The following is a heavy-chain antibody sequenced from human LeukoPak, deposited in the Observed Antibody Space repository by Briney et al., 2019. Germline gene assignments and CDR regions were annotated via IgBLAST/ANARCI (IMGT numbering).Heavy chain of an antibody. D-gene: IGHD6-19*01. Sequence: PSETLSLTCTVSGGSISSYYWSLIRQPPGKGLEWIGYIYYSGSTNYNPSLKSQVTISIDTSKNQFSLKLSSVTAADTAVYYCARGGSSRWVDYWGQGTLVTDSS. J-gene: IGHJ4*02. CDR1: GGSISSYY. V-gene: IGHV4-59*01. CDR3: ARGGSSRWVDY. CDR2: IYYSGST.